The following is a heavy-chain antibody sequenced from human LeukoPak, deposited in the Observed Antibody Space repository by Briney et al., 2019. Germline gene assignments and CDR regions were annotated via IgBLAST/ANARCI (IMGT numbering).Heavy chain of an antibody. CDR1: GYTFTGYY. CDR3: ASLYYYDSSGYLPD. J-gene: IGHJ4*02. V-gene: IGHV1-69*13. Sequence: ASVKVSCKASGYTFTGYYMHWVRQAPGQGLEWMGGIIPIFGTANYAQKFQGRVTITADESTSTAYMELSSLRSEDTAVYYCASLYYYDSSGYLPDWGQGTLVTVSS. D-gene: IGHD3-22*01. CDR2: IIPIFGTA.